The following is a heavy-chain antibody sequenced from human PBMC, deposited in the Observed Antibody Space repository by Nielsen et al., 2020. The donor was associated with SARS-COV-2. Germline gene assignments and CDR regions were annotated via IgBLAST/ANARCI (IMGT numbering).Heavy chain of an antibody. D-gene: IGHD5-18*01. Sequence: GESLKISCAASGFTFSSYWMSWVRQAPGKGLEWVANIKQDGSEKYYVDSVKGRFTISRDNAKNSLYLQMNSLRAEDTAVYYCARSIRGYSYGDDYWGQGTLVTVFS. V-gene: IGHV3-7*05. J-gene: IGHJ4*02. CDR2: IKQDGSEK. CDR3: ARSIRGYSYGDDY. CDR1: GFTFSSYW.